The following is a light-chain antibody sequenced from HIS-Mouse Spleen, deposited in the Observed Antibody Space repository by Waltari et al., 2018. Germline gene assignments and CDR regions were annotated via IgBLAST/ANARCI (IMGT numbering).Light chain of an antibody. CDR3: SSYAGSNNYV. Sequence: QSALTQPPSASGSPGQSVTISCTGTSSDVGGYHYVSWYQPHPGKAPKLMIYEVSKRPSGVPDRFSGSKSGNTASLTVSGLQAEDEADYYCSSYAGSNNYVFGTGTKVTVL. V-gene: IGLV2-8*01. CDR1: SSDVGGYHY. CDR2: EVS. J-gene: IGLJ1*01.